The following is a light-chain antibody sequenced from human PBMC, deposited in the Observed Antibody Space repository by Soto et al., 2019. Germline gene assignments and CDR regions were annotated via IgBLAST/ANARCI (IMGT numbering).Light chain of an antibody. CDR1: SGHSSYA. V-gene: IGLV4-69*01. Sequence: QLVLTQSPSASASLGASVKLTCTLSSGHSSYAIAWHQQQPEKGPRYLMKLNSDGSHSKGDGIPDRFSGSGSGAERYLTISSLQSEDEADYYCQTWGTGRGVFGGGTQLTVL. CDR2: LNSDGSH. CDR3: QTWGTGRGV. J-gene: IGLJ2*01.